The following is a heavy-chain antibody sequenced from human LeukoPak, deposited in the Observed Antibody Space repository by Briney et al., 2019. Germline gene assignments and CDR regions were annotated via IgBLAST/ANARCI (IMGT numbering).Heavy chain of an antibody. CDR1: GYTFTSYG. Sequence: ASVKVSCKASGYTFTSYGISWVRQAPGQGLEWMGIINPSGGSTSYAQKFQGRVTMTRDTSTSTVYMELSSLRSEDTAVYYCASGLVRGVIPFDYWGQGTLVAVSS. CDR2: INPSGGST. V-gene: IGHV1-46*01. J-gene: IGHJ4*02. CDR3: ASGLVRGVIPFDY. D-gene: IGHD3-10*01.